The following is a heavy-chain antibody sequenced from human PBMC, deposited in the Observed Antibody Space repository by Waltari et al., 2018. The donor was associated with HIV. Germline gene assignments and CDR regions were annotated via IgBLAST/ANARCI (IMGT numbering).Heavy chain of an antibody. J-gene: IGHJ5*02. CDR1: EGTFSSNA. CDR3: ARGSSGSYRWFDP. Sequence: QEQLVQSGAEVKKPGSSVTVSCKASEGTFSSNAISWVQQAPGQGLGWMGSIIRVFEATSYAQKFHGRLTISADESTSTVFMELSSLSFDDTAVYYCARGSSGSYRWFDPWGHGTLVTVSS. D-gene: IGHD1-26*01. CDR2: IIRVFEAT. V-gene: IGHV1-69*18.